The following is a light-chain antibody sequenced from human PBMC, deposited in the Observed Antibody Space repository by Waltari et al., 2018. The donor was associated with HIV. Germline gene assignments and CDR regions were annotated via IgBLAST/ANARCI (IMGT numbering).Light chain of an antibody. V-gene: IGLV1-44*01. CDR3: GTWDDRLSVYV. J-gene: IGLJ1*01. CDR1: SSNIGINP. CDR2: RTD. Sequence: QSVLTQPPSASGTPGQRVIISCSGSSSNIGINPVAWNQQLPGTAPKVVIYRTDQRPSGVPDRVSGSKSGTSASLVISGLQSEDEADYYCGTWDDRLSVYVFGTGTTVTVL.